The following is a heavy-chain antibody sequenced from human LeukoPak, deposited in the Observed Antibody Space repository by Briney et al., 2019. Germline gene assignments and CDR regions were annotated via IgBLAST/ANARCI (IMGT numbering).Heavy chain of an antibody. J-gene: IGHJ4*02. Sequence: SETLSLTCSVSGGSITSYYWSWIRQPPGKGLEWIGHVSDGGRTNYSPSPRSRVSISVDTSKNHFSLKLNSVTAADTAVYFCAGASTTFDDWGQGTLVTVSS. CDR2: VSDGGRT. CDR3: AGASTTFDD. D-gene: IGHD1-14*01. V-gene: IGHV4-59*01. CDR1: GGSITSYY.